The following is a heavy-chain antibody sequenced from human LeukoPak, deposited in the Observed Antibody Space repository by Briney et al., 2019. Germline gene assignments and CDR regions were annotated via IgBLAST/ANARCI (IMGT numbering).Heavy chain of an antibody. CDR2: LWYGGSNK. CDR3: ARDWGGNTMNIDY. D-gene: IGHD3-22*01. J-gene: IGHJ4*02. Sequence: GGSLRLSCAASGFTYSSYGMHWVRQAPGKGLEWVASLWYGGSNKLYGDSVKGRFTISRDNSKNTLYLQMNSLRAEDTAVYYCARDWGGNTMNIDYWGQGTLVTVSS. CDR1: GFTYSSYG. V-gene: IGHV3-33*01.